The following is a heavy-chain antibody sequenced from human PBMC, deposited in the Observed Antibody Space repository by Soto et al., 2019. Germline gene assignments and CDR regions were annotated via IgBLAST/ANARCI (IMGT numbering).Heavy chain of an antibody. V-gene: IGHV1-18*01. Sequence: ASVKVSCKASGYTFTSYGISWVRQAPGQGLEWMGWISAYNGNTNYAQKLQGRVTMTTDTSTSTAYMEPRSLRSDDTAAYYCARSVEWFYYYGMDVWGQGTTVTVSS. J-gene: IGHJ6*02. D-gene: IGHD3-3*01. CDR3: ARSVEWFYYYGMDV. CDR1: GYTFTSYG. CDR2: ISAYNGNT.